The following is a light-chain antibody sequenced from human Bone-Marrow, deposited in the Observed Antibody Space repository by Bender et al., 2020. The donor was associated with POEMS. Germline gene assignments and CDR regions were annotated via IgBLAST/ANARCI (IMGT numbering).Light chain of an antibody. CDR1: ALPKQY. Sequence: SYELTQPPSVSVSPGQTAWITCSGDALPKQYAYWYQQKPGQAPVLLIYKDSERTSGIPERFSGSSSGTTVTLTISGVQAEDEADYYCQSADSRGTYREVFGTGTKVTVL. CDR2: KDS. V-gene: IGLV3-25*02. J-gene: IGLJ1*01. CDR3: QSADSRGTYREV.